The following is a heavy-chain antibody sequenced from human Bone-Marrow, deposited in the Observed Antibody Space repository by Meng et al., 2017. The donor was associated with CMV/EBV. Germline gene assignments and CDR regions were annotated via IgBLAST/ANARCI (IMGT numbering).Heavy chain of an antibody. V-gene: IGHV3-13*01. J-gene: IGHJ6*02. CDR3: ARSLSGRGDYHYGKDV. CDR1: GFTFSSYD. Sequence: GGSLRLSCAASGFTFSSYDMHWVRQATGKGLEWVSAIGTAGDTYYPGSVKGRFTISRENAKNSLYLQMNSLRAGDTAVYYCARSLSGRGDYHYGKDVWGQGTTVTVSS. CDR2: IGTAGDT.